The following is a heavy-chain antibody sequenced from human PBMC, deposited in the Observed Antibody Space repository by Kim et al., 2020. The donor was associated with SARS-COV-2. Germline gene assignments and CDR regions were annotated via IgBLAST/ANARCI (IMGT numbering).Heavy chain of an antibody. CDR1: GFTFSGYG. V-gene: IGHV3-23*01. CDR3: VKGAVPADY. Sequence: GGSLRLSCAASGFTFSGYGMSWVRQAPGKGLEWVSSVTFNGGSTYYADSVKGRFTISRDNSKNMLFLQMNSLRDEDTAIYYCVKGAVPADYWGQGTLVTV. CDR2: VTFNGGST. J-gene: IGHJ4*02. D-gene: IGHD6-19*01.